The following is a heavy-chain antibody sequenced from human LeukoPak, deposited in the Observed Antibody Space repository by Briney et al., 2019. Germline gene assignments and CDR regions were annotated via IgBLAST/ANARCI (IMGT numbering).Heavy chain of an antibody. CDR2: INHSGST. CDR3: ARGNRRLGYYGSGSRLPYDS. J-gene: IGHJ5*02. Sequence: SETQSLTCAVYGGSFSGYYWSWLRQPPGKGLEWIGEINHSGSTNYNPSLKSRVTVSVDTSRNQFSLTLTSVTATDTAVYFCARGNRRLGYYGSGSRLPYDSWGQGTLVTVSS. V-gene: IGHV4-34*01. D-gene: IGHD3-10*01. CDR1: GGSFSGYY.